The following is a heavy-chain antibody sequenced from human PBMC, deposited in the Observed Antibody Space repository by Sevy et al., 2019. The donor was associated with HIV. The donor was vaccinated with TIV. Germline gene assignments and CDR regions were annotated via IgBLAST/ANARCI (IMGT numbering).Heavy chain of an antibody. CDR2: IYYTGTT. CDR1: GDSINNGDYY. J-gene: IGHJ5*02. CDR3: ARTTVTTLSSARNNWFDP. V-gene: IGHV4-31*03. Sequence: PSETLSLTCTVSGDSINNGDYYWSWIRQHPGKGLEWIGKIYYTGTTYYNPSLKSRLRISVERSENTLSLSLRSVTAADTAVYYCARTTVTTLSSARNNWFDPWGQGTLVTVSS. D-gene: IGHD4-4*01.